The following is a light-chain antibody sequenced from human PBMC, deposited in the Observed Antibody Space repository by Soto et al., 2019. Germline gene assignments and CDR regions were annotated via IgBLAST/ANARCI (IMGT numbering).Light chain of an antibody. CDR3: QQYVNSPLT. Sequence: EIVLTQSPGSVSLSPGERVSLSCRASQTVSISHLAWYQQKPGQAPRLLIYATSSRATGIPDRFSGSGSGTDFTLTISRLEPEDFGVYFCQQYVNSPLTFGEGSKVEIK. CDR1: QTVSISH. CDR2: ATS. J-gene: IGKJ4*01. V-gene: IGKV3-20*01.